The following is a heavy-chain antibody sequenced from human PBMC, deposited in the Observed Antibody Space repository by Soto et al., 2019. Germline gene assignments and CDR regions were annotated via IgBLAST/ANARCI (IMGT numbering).Heavy chain of an antibody. CDR1: GGTFSSYA. V-gene: IGHV1-69*13. J-gene: IGHJ6*01. CDR3: SIIHEPYRGGNCYPREYYY. Sequence: TSVKFCCNASGGTFSSYAISWVRQAPGQGLEWIGGIIPIFGTANYAQKFQGRVTITADESTSTAYMELSSLRSEDTAVYYCSIIHEPYRGGNCYPREYYY. D-gene: IGHD2-21*02. CDR2: IIPIFGTA.